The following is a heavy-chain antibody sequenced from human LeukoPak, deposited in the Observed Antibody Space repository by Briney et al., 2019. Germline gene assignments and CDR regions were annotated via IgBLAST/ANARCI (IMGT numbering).Heavy chain of an antibody. Sequence: GGSLRLSCAASGFTDSSNYMSCVRHPPGKGLEWGSVIYSGGSTYYSDSVKGRFTISRHNSKNTLYLQMTSLRAEDTAVYYCARGAIEAAGPSEDYWGQGTLVTVSS. D-gene: IGHD6-13*01. CDR2: IYSGGST. J-gene: IGHJ4*02. V-gene: IGHV3-53*04. CDR1: GFTDSSNY. CDR3: ARGAIEAAGPSEDY.